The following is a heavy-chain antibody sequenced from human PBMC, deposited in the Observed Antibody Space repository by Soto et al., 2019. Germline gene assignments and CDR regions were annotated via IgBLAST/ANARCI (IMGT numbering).Heavy chain of an antibody. D-gene: IGHD6-6*01. J-gene: IGHJ6*02. Sequence: ASVKVSCKASGGTFSSYAISWVRQAPGQGLEWMGGIIAIFGTADYAQKFQGRVTITADESTSTAYMELSSLRSEDTAMYYCAKPQSIQDYYYGMDVWGQGTTVTVSS. CDR3: AKPQSIQDYYYGMDV. CDR1: GGTFSSYA. V-gene: IGHV1-69*13. CDR2: IIAIFGTA.